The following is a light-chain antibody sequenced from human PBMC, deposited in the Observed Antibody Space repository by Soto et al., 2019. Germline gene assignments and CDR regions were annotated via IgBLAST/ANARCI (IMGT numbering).Light chain of an antibody. CDR2: EVA. V-gene: IGLV2-14*01. Sequence: QPVLTQPASVSGSPGQSITISCTGTTSDVGGYNFVSWYQQSPGKAPKLIIYEVANRPSGVSDRFSGSKSGNTASLTISGLQAEDEADYYCSSYTRSTTLLFGGGTKVTVL. CDR3: SSYTRSTTLL. CDR1: TSDVGGYNF. J-gene: IGLJ3*02.